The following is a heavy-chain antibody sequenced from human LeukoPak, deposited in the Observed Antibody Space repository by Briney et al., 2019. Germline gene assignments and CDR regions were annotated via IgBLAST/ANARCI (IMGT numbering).Heavy chain of an antibody. D-gene: IGHD2-21*02. J-gene: IGHJ3*02. Sequence: GGSLRLSCAASGFTFSSYEMNWVRQAPGKGLEWVSYISSSGSTIYYADSVKGRFTISRDNAKNSLYLQMNSLRAEDTAVYYCVRDSRPCGGDCSYWGSAFDIWGQGTMVTVSS. CDR3: VRDSRPCGGDCSYWGSAFDI. CDR1: GFTFSSYE. CDR2: ISSSGSTI. V-gene: IGHV3-48*03.